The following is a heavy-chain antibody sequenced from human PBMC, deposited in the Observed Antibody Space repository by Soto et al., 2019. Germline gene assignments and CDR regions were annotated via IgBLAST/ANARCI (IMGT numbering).Heavy chain of an antibody. CDR1: GYTFSSYG. CDR2: ISGYNGNT. V-gene: IGHV1-18*01. CDR3: AREGIGVYYYDGMDV. J-gene: IGHJ6*02. Sequence: QVQLEQSGAEVKKPGASVKVSCKASGYTFSSYGISWVRQAPGQGLEWMGWISGYNGNTNYELKFQDRVTMTTDTSTNTAYMELRSLRSDDTAVYYCAREGIGVYYYDGMDVWGQGTTVTVSS. D-gene: IGHD6-19*01.